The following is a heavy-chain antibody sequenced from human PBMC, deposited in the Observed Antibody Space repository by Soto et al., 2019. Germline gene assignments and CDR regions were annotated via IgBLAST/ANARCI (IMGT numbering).Heavy chain of an antibody. CDR3: AKNHDSSGWFYNWFDP. J-gene: IGHJ5*02. CDR2: ISGSGGST. D-gene: IGHD6-19*01. V-gene: IGHV3-23*01. Sequence: GSLSLSCAASGFTFSSYAMSWVRQAPGKGLEWVSAISGSGGSTYYADSVKGRFTISRDNSKNTLYLQMNSLRAEDTAVYYCAKNHDSSGWFYNWFDPWGQGTLVTVSS. CDR1: GFTFSSYA.